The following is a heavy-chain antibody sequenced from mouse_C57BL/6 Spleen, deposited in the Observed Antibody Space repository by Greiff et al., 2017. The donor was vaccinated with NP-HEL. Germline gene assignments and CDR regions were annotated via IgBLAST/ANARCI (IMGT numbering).Heavy chain of an antibody. Sequence: EVKVVESEGGLVQPGSSMKLSCTASGFTFSDYYMAWVRQVPEKGLEWVANINYDGSSTYYLDSLKSRFIISRDNAKNILYLQMSSLKSEDTATYYCAREGTTGYFDYWGQGTTLTVSS. J-gene: IGHJ2*01. CDR2: INYDGSST. D-gene: IGHD1-1*01. V-gene: IGHV5-16*01. CDR3: AREGTTGYFDY. CDR1: GFTFSDYY.